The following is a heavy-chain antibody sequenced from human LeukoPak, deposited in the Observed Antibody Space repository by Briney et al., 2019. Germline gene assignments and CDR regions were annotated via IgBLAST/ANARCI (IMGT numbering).Heavy chain of an antibody. CDR2: IYYSGST. Sequence: SDTLSLTCTVSGGSSSSSSYYWGWIRQPPGKGLEWIGSIYYSGSTYYNPSLKSRVAISVDTSKNQFSLKLSSVTAADTAVYYCARSSGYSSSGGLNWFDTWGQGTLVTVSS. V-gene: IGHV4-39*01. CDR1: GGSSSSSSYY. D-gene: IGHD6-13*01. J-gene: IGHJ5*02. CDR3: ARSSGYSSSGGLNWFDT.